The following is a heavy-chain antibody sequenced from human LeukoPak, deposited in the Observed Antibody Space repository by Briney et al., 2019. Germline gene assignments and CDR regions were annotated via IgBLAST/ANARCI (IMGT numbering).Heavy chain of an antibody. V-gene: IGHV4-39*07. CDR2: IYYTGNT. CDR3: ARAGWIQRDMDFDY. CDR1: GVSISSSYSY. J-gene: IGHJ4*02. Sequence: TSETLSLTCTVSGVSISSSYSYWGWIRQPPGMGLEWIGSIYYTGNTYYNPSLKSRVTISVDTSKNQFSLKLSSVTAADTAVYYCARAGWIQRDMDFDYWGQGTLVTVSS. D-gene: IGHD5-18*01.